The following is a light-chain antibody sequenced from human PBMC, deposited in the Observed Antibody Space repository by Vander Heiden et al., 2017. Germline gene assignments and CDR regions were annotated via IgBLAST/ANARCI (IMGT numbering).Light chain of an antibody. CDR3: SSYAGNYIYV. CDR2: EVN. Sequence: QSALSQPPSSSGYPGQSATISCTGTSSDVGTYDFVSWYQQHPGKVPKLIIYEVNTRPSGVPDRFSGSKSGYTASLTVSGLQAEDEADYYCSSYAGNYIYVFGSGTKVTVL. CDR1: SSDVGTYDF. V-gene: IGLV2-8*01. J-gene: IGLJ1*01.